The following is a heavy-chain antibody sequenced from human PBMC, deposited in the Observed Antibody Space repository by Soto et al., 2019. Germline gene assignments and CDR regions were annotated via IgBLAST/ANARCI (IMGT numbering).Heavy chain of an antibody. CDR2: ISGSGGST. Sequence: EVQLLESGGGLVQPGGSLRLSCAASGFTFSSYAMSWVRQAPGKGLEWVSAISGSGGSTYYADSVKGRFTISRDNSKNTLYLQMNSLRAEDTAVYYCANSIAARLDYYYYMDVWGKGTTVTVSS. V-gene: IGHV3-23*01. CDR1: GFTFSSYA. D-gene: IGHD6-6*01. J-gene: IGHJ6*03. CDR3: ANSIAARLDYYYYMDV.